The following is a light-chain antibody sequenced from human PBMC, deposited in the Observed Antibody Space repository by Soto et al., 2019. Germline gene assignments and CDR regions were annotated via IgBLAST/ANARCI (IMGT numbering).Light chain of an antibody. Sequence: DIHMTQSPSSLSASVGDRVTITCGACQSINNYLSWYQQKPGKAPNLLIFGASTLQSGVPSRFRGSGSGTDSTLTISCLLSEDFATYYCQQYDSYPLTFGGGTKVDIK. CDR1: QSINNY. V-gene: IGKV1-39*01. CDR3: QQYDSYPLT. J-gene: IGKJ4*01. CDR2: GAS.